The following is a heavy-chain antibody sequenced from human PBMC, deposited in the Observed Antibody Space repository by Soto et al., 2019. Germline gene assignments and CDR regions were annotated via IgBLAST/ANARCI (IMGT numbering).Heavy chain of an antibody. J-gene: IGHJ4*02. D-gene: IGHD3-16*01. CDR1: GFNVMSYW. CDR3: ARDIGFDYVN. CDR2: VKEDGSEL. Sequence: LRLSCAVSGFNVMSYWMSWVRQAPGKGLEWVASVKEDGSELYYLHSVRGRFSISRDSAGNALHLTMNYLSAEDTGVYFCARDIGFDYVNWGQGIPVTVSS. V-gene: IGHV3-7*01.